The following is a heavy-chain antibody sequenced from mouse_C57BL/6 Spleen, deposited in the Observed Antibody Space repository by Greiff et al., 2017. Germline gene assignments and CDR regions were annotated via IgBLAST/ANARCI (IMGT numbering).Heavy chain of an antibody. CDR2: IHPNSGST. V-gene: IGHV1-64*01. CDR1: GYTFTSYW. CDR3: ARGLIYYYGSSYVGDY. J-gene: IGHJ2*01. D-gene: IGHD1-1*01. Sequence: QVQLQQSGAELVKPGASVKLSCKASGYTFTSYWMHWVKQRPGQGLEWIGMIHPNSGSTNYNEKFKSKATLTVDKSSSTAYMQLSSLTSEDSAVYYCARGLIYYYGSSYVGDYWGQGTTLTVSS.